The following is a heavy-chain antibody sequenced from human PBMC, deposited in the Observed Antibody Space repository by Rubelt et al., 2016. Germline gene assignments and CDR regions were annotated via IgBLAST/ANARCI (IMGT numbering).Heavy chain of an antibody. J-gene: IGHJ4*02. V-gene: IGHV3-48*01. D-gene: IGHD3-22*01. CDR1: GFTFSSYG. Sequence: VQLVESGGGVVQPGRSLRLSCAASGFTFSSYGMHWVRQAPGKGLEWVSYISSSSSTIYYADSVKGRFTIARDNAKNSLYLQMNSLRAEDTAVYYCARDHYYDSSGYDYWGQGTLVTVSS. CDR3: ARDHYYDSSGYDY. CDR2: ISSSSSTI.